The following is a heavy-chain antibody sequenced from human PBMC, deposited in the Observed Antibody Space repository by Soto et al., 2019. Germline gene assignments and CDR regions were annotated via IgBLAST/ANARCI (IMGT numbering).Heavy chain of an antibody. V-gene: IGHV4-59*12. CDR3: ARDRQLVPSYYYYGMDV. J-gene: IGHJ6*02. CDR1: GGSISSNY. D-gene: IGHD6-6*01. CDR2: VYNSGST. Sequence: PSETLSLTCTVSGGSISSNYWTWIRQPPGKGLEWIGYVYNSGSTNYNPSLKSRVTISEDTSKSQFSLKVSSVTAADTAVYYCARDRQLVPSYYYYGMDVWGQGTTVTVSS.